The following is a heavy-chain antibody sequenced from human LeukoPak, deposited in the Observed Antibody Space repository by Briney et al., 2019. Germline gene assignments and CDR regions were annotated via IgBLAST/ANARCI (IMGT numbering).Heavy chain of an antibody. V-gene: IGHV4-59*01. CDR2: IYYSGST. Sequence: SETLSLTCTVSGGSISSYYWSWIRQPPGKGLEWIGYIYYSGSTNYNPSLKSRVTISVGTSKNQFSLKLSSVTAADTAVYYSARQTTVAYYFDYWGQGTLVTVSS. CDR1: GGSISSYY. CDR3: ARQTTVAYYFDY. D-gene: IGHD4-23*01. J-gene: IGHJ4*02.